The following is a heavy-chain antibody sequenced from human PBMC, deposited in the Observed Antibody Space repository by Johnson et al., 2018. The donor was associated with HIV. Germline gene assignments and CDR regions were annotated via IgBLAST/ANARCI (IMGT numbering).Heavy chain of an antibody. J-gene: IGHJ3*02. Sequence: VHLVESGGGVVQPGRSLRLSCAASGFSFSSYGMAWVRQAPGKGLEWVTVISFAGVKKYYADSVKGRFTISRDNSKNTMYLQMNSLRAEDTAVYYCAKEALRGGEYDAFDIWGQGTMVTVSS. D-gene: IGHD2-15*01. CDR1: GFSFSSYG. CDR2: ISFAGVKK. V-gene: IGHV3-30*18. CDR3: AKEALRGGEYDAFDI.